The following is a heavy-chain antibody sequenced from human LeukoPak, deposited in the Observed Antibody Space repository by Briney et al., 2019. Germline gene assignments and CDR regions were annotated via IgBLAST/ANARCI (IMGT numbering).Heavy chain of an antibody. CDR1: GYTFTSYY. Sequence: ASVKVSCKASGYTFTSYYMHWVRQAPGQGLEWMGIINPSGGSTSYAQKFQGRVTMTRDTSTSTVYMELSSLRSEDTAVYYCARDPESKGVVPAAIIHLGFDYWGQGTLVTVSS. D-gene: IGHD2-2*01. CDR3: ARDPESKGVVPAAIIHLGFDY. J-gene: IGHJ4*02. V-gene: IGHV1-46*01. CDR2: INPSGGST.